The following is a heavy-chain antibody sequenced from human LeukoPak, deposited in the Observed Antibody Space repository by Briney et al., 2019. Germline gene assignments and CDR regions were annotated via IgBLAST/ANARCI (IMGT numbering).Heavy chain of an antibody. V-gene: IGHV1-18*01. CDR1: GYTFTSYG. Sequence: ASVKVSCKASGYTFTSYGISWVRQAPGQGLEWMGWISAYNGNTNYAQKLQGRVTMTTDTSTSTAYMELRSLRSDDTAVYYCAGGVPMLEYYYDSSGYPSDIWGQGTMVTVSS. J-gene: IGHJ3*02. CDR2: ISAYNGNT. CDR3: AGGVPMLEYYYDSSGYPSDI. D-gene: IGHD3-22*01.